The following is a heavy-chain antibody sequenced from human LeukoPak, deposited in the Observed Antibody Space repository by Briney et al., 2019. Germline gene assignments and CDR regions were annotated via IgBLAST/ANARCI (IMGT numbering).Heavy chain of an antibody. V-gene: IGHV4-4*07. CDR3: ARSRLGVVVPAATEWGYYYYYMDV. J-gene: IGHJ6*03. CDR2: IYTSGST. Sequence: PSETLSLTCTVSGGSISSYYWSWIRQPAGKGLEWIGRIYTSGSTNYNPSLKSRVTISVDTSKNQFSLKLSSVTAADTAVYYCARSRLGVVVPAATEWGYYYYYMDVWGKGTTVTISS. D-gene: IGHD2-2*01. CDR1: GGSISSYY.